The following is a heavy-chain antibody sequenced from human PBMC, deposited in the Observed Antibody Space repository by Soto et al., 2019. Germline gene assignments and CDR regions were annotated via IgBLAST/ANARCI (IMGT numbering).Heavy chain of an antibody. J-gene: IGHJ6*02. CDR1: GFTVSSNY. V-gene: IGHV3-53*04. D-gene: IGHD3-22*01. CDR2: IYSGGST. CDR3: ARDLGYYDSSGYSPTWSGMDV. Sequence: GGSLRLSCAASGFTVSSNYMSWVRQAPGKGLEWFSVIYSGGSTYYADSVKGRFTISRHNSKNTLYLQMNSLRAEDTAVYYCARDLGYYDSSGYSPTWSGMDVWGQGTTVTVSS.